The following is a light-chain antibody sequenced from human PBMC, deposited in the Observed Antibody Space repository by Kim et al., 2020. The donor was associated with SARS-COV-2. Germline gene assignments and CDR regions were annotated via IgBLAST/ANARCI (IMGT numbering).Light chain of an antibody. Sequence: EIVMTQSPVTLSVSPGERATLSCRASQSVSSNLAWYQQKPGQAPRLLIYGASTRATGIPARFSGSGSGTEFTLTISSLQSEDFAVYYCQQYNNWGTFGQGTKVDIK. CDR3: QQYNNWGT. V-gene: IGKV3-15*01. J-gene: IGKJ1*01. CDR1: QSVSSN. CDR2: GAS.